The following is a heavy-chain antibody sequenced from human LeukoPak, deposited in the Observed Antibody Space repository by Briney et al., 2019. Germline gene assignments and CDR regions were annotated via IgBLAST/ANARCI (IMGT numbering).Heavy chain of an antibody. CDR2: ISSRSNSI. V-gene: IGHV3-11*04. Sequence: GGSLRLSCAASGFTFSDYYMSWIRQAPGKGPEWVSYISSRSNSIYYADSVKGRFTISRDNAKNSLYLQMNSLRAEDTAVYYCARDQYYDFWSGHRTFDYWGQGTLVTVSS. D-gene: IGHD3-3*01. CDR3: ARDQYYDFWSGHRTFDY. J-gene: IGHJ4*02. CDR1: GFTFSDYY.